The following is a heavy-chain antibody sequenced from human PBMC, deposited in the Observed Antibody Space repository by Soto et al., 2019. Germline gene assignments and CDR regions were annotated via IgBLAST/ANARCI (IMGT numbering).Heavy chain of an antibody. CDR1: GFTFSSYW. J-gene: IGHJ4*02. CDR2: IKQDGSEK. CDR3: ARLYYYDSRYFDY. V-gene: IGHV3-7*03. D-gene: IGHD3-22*01. Sequence: GGSLRLSCAASGFTFSSYWMSWVRQAPGKGLEWVANIKQDGSEKYYVDSVKGRFTISRDNAKNSLYLQMNSLRAEDTAVYYCARLYYYDSRYFDYWGQGTLVTVYS.